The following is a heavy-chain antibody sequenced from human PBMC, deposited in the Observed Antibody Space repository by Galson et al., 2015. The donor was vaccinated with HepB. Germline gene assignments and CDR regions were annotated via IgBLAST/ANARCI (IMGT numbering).Heavy chain of an antibody. J-gene: IGHJ4*02. CDR2: INTNTGNP. V-gene: IGHV7-4-1*02. CDR1: GYTFTSYA. Sequence: SVTVSCKASGYTFTSYAMNWVRQAPGQGLEWMGWINTNTGNPTYAQGFTGRFVFSLDTSVSTAYLQISSLKAEDTAVYYCARDPGEVVAPYYFDYWGQGTLVTVSS. D-gene: IGHD2-21*01. CDR3: ARDPGEVVAPYYFDY.